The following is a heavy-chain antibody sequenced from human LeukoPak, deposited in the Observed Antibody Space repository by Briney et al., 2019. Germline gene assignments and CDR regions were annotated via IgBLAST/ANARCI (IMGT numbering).Heavy chain of an antibody. Sequence: GGSLRLSCAASGFTFSSYGLHWVRQAPGKGLEWVAFIRYDGSNKDYADSVKGRFTISRDNAKNSLYLQMNSLRAEDTAVYYCARIAVAGNRYYYYYMDVWGKGTTVTVSS. V-gene: IGHV3-30*02. J-gene: IGHJ6*03. CDR2: IRYDGSNK. CDR1: GFTFSSYG. D-gene: IGHD6-19*01. CDR3: ARIAVAGNRYYYYYMDV.